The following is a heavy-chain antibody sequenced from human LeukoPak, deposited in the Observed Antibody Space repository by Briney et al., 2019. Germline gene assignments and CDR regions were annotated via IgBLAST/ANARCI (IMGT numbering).Heavy chain of an antibody. CDR2: IYPGDSDT. V-gene: IGHV5-51*01. CDR1: GYSFTSYW. J-gene: IGHJ4*02. Sequence: GESLKISCKGSGYSFTSYWIGWVRQMPGKGLEWMGIIYPGDSDTRYSPSFQGQVTISADKSISIAYLQWSSLKASDTAMYYCARHLAVADDTYYFDYWGQGTLVTVSS. D-gene: IGHD6-19*01. CDR3: ARHLAVADDTYYFDY.